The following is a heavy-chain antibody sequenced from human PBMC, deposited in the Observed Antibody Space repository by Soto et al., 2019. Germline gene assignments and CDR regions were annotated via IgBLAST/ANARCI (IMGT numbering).Heavy chain of an antibody. CDR1: GFTFSSYD. J-gene: IGHJ4*02. Sequence: GGSLRLSCAASGFTFSSYDMHWVRQATGKGLEWVSAIGTAGDTYYPGSVKGRFTISRENAKNSLYLQMNSLRAEDTAVYYCARGAQDSGWYGGNDYWGQGTLVTVSS. CDR2: IGTAGDT. D-gene: IGHD6-19*01. CDR3: ARGAQDSGWYGGNDY. V-gene: IGHV3-13*01.